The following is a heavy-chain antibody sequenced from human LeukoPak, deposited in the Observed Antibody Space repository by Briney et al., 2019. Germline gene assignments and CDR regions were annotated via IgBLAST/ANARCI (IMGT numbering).Heavy chain of an antibody. Sequence: SETLSLTCTVSGGSISSYYWSWIRQPAGKGLEWIGRIYSSGSTNYNPSLKSRVTMSVDTSKNQFSLRLRSVTAADTAVYYCAREVRSSGYSLDYWGQGTLVTVSS. CDR2: IYSSGST. J-gene: IGHJ4*02. CDR3: AREVRSSGYSLDY. CDR1: GGSISSYY. D-gene: IGHD3-22*01. V-gene: IGHV4-4*07.